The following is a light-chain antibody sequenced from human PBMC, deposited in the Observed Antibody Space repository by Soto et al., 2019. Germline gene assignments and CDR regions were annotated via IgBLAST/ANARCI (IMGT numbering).Light chain of an antibody. J-gene: IGKJ5*01. CDR1: QDISSW. V-gene: IGKV1-12*01. Sequence: IQMNQSASSVSAYVGDRVTITCRASQDISSWLAWYQQKPGKAPKIMIYAASSLQGGVPSRFSGSGSGTEFTLTISSLQPEDFATYYCQQASSFPPTFGQGTRLEIK. CDR2: AAS. CDR3: QQASSFPPT.